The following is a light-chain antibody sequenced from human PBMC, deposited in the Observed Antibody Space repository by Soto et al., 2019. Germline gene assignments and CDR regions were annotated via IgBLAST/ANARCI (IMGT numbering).Light chain of an antibody. CDR1: QSVSSY. CDR3: QQRSNWPPYT. V-gene: IGKV3-11*01. Sequence: EIVLTQSPATLSLSPGERATLSCRASQSVSSYLAWYQQKPGQAPRLLIYDASHRATGIPARFSGSGSGTVCTLTISSLEPEYFAVYYCQQRSNWPPYTFGQGTKLEIK. CDR2: DAS. J-gene: IGKJ2*01.